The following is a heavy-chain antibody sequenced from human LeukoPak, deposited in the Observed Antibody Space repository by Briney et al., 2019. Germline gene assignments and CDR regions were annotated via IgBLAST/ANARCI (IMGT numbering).Heavy chain of an antibody. Sequence: GGSLRLSCAASGFIFSSYGMHWVRQAPGKGLEWVAVISYDGSNKYYADSVEGRFTISRDNSKNTLYLQMNSLRAEDTAVYYCANTGYCSGGSCFDYWGQGTLVTVSS. V-gene: IGHV3-30*18. CDR1: GFIFSSYG. CDR2: ISYDGSNK. CDR3: ANTGYCSGGSCFDY. J-gene: IGHJ4*02. D-gene: IGHD2-15*01.